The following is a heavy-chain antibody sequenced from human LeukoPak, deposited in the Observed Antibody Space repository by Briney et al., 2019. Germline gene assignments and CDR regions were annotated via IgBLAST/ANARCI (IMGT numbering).Heavy chain of an antibody. CDR2: ITSTSDTI. D-gene: IGHD3-3*01. CDR1: GFPFSTYS. J-gene: IGHJ3*02. Sequence: GGSLRLSCVTSGFPFSTYSMNWVRQAPGKGLEWLSYITSTSDTIYYADSVKGRFTISRDNAKNSLYLQMNSLRAEDTAVYYCAREKKTEWTTGAFDMWGQGTMVIVSS. V-gene: IGHV3-48*01. CDR3: AREKKTEWTTGAFDM.